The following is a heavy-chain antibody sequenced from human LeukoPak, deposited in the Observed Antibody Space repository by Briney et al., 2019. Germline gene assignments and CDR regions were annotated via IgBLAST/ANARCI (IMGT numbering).Heavy chain of an antibody. Sequence: PSQTLSLTCAISGDSVSSNSAAWNWIRQSPSRGLEWLGRTYYRSKWYNDYAVSVKSRITINPDTSKNQFSLQLNSVTPEDTAVYYCARDISQEQWLVRGGQDENWFDPWGQGTLVTVSS. D-gene: IGHD6-19*01. CDR3: ARDISQEQWLVRGGQDENWFDP. V-gene: IGHV6-1*01. CDR1: GDSVSSNSAA. CDR2: TYYRSKWYN. J-gene: IGHJ5*02.